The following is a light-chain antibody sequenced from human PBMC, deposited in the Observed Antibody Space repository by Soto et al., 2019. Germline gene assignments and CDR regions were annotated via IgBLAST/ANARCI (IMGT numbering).Light chain of an antibody. V-gene: IGKV1D-13*01. CDR3: QQFDDYPFT. CDR1: QGISSA. Sequence: IQLTLSASSLSASVGGSVTIACRASQGISSALAWCQQTTGRAPKIMIYDASTLASGVPSRFSGSRSGTDFTLTISSLQTEDFATYYCQQFDDYPFTFGPGTKVDIK. CDR2: DAS. J-gene: IGKJ3*01.